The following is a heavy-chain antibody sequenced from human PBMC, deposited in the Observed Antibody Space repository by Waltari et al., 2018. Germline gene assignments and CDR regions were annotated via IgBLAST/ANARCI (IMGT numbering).Heavy chain of an antibody. CDR3: VGGTPPATRSGRHFFGH. V-gene: IGHV3-33*03. CDR2: IWSDGTIT. D-gene: IGHD3-10*01. Sequence: QLVESGGGPVHPGASLRLSCMGSDLTFPSLGLPWVRQGPVGGLEWVAFIWSDGTITQYADSVKGRFLISRDNTKQLLVLQLRYLRVEDSGLYYCVGGTPPATRSGRHFFGHWGLGTHVTVSS. CDR1: DLTFPSLG. J-gene: IGHJ4*02.